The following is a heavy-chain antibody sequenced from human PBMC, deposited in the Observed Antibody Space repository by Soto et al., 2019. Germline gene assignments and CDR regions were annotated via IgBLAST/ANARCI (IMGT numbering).Heavy chain of an antibody. CDR1: GFTFSSYS. CDR2: ISSSSSYI. Sequence: GGSLRLSCAASGFTFSSYSMNWIRQAPGKGLEWVSSISSSSSYIYYADSVKGRFTISRDNAKNSLYLQMNSLRAEDTAVYYCARDPGGQQLATNWFDPWGQGTLITVSS. CDR3: ARDPGGQQLATNWFDP. D-gene: IGHD6-13*01. V-gene: IGHV3-21*01. J-gene: IGHJ5*02.